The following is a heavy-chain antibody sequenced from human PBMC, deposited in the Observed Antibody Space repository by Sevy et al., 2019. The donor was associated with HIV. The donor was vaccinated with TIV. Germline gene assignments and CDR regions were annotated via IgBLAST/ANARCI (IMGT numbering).Heavy chain of an antibody. D-gene: IGHD6-13*01. V-gene: IGHV3-66*02. Sequence: GGSLRLSCAASGFTVSSNYMSWVRQAPGKGLEWVSVIYSGGSTYYADSVKGRFTISRDNSKNTLYLQMNSLRAEDTAVYYCARDTLPSSSWPPSRWFDPWGQGTLVTVSS. CDR3: ARDTLPSSSWPPSRWFDP. J-gene: IGHJ5*02. CDR1: GFTVSSNY. CDR2: IYSGGST.